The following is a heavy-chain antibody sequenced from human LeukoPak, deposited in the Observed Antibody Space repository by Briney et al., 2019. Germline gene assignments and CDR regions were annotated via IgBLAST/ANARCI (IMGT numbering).Heavy chain of an antibody. J-gene: IGHJ5*02. CDR2: ISSSSSYI. D-gene: IGHD6-19*01. CDR1: GFTFSSYA. Sequence: GGSLRLSCAASGFTFSSYAMSWVRQAPGKGLEWVSSISSSSSYIYYADSVKGRFTISRDNAKNSLYLQMNSLRAEDTAVYYCARDLIAVAGTGQNWFDPWGQGTLVTVSS. V-gene: IGHV3-21*01. CDR3: ARDLIAVAGTGQNWFDP.